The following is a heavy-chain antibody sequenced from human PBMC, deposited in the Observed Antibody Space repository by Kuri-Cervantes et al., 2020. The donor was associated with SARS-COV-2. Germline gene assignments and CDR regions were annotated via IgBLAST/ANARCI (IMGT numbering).Heavy chain of an antibody. V-gene: IGHV1-69*06. D-gene: IGHD4-23*01. CDR1: GGTFSSYT. J-gene: IGHJ4*02. CDR2: IIPIFGTA. CDR3: ARDVGYGGTSELDITYFDY. Sequence: SVKVSCKASGGTFSSYTISWVRQAPGQGLEWMGGIIPIFGTANYAQKFQGRVTITADKSTSTAYMEMSSLRFEDTAVYFCARDVGYGGTSELDITYFDYWGQGILVTVSS.